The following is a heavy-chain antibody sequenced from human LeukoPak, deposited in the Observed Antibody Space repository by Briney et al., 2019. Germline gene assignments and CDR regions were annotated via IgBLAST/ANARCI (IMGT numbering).Heavy chain of an antibody. CDR2: IYYSGGT. V-gene: IGHV4-59*01. CDR1: GGSISSYY. D-gene: IGHD3-22*01. J-gene: IGHJ4*02. CDR3: TSYYYDSSGYYNFDY. Sequence: ETLSLTCTVSGGSISSYYWSWIRQPPGKGLEWIGYIYYSGGTNYNPSLKSRVNISVDTSKNQFSLKLSSVTAADTAVYYCTSYYYDSSGYYNFDYWGQGTLVTVSS.